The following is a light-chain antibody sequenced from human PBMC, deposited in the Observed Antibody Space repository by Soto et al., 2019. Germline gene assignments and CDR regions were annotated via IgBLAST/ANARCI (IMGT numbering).Light chain of an antibody. CDR3: CSYAGCSIPLYV. Sequence: SALTQPASVSGSPGQSITISCTGTSRDVGSYNLVSWYQQHPGKAPKLMIYEVSKRPSGVSNRFSGSKSGNTASLTISGLQAEDEADYYCCSYAGCSIPLYVFGPGTKVTV. V-gene: IGLV2-23*02. J-gene: IGLJ1*01. CDR2: EVS. CDR1: SRDVGSYNL.